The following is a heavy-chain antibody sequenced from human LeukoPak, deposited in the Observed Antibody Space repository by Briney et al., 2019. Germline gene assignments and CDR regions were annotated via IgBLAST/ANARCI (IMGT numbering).Heavy chain of an antibody. D-gene: IGHD3-10*01. CDR3: ARPSQWFGELFAAFDI. CDR1: GFIFSSYA. CDR2: ISYDGSNK. V-gene: IGHV3-30*04. Sequence: GGSLRLSCAASGFIFSSYAMHWVRQAPGKGLEWVAVISYDGSNKYYADSVKGRFTISRDNSKNTLYLQMNSLRAEDTAVYYCARPSQWFGELFAAFDIWGQGTMVTASS. J-gene: IGHJ3*02.